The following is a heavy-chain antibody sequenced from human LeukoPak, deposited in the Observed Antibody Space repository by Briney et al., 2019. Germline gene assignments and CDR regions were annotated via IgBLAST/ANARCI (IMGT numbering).Heavy chain of an antibody. CDR1: VDSASSNSAA. J-gene: IGHJ4*02. CDR3: ARDYYDTRGYFDY. V-gene: IGHV6-1*01. D-gene: IGHD3-22*01. CDR2: TYYRSKWYN. Sequence: SQTLSLTCAISVDSASSNSAACNSIRPSPSRGLEWLGRTYYRSKWYNDSAVSVKSRLTINPDTSKNQFSLQLNSVTPEDTAVYYCARDYYDTRGYFDYWGQGTLVTVSS.